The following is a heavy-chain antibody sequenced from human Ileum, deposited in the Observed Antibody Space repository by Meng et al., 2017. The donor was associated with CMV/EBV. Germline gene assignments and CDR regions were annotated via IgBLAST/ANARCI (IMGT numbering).Heavy chain of an antibody. CDR3: ARDPYHGAYDI. J-gene: IGHJ3*02. D-gene: IGHD2-21*01. CDR2: INRGDSVI. Sequence: GESLKISCASSRFTLSNHDMNWVRQAPGKGLEWLSHINRGDSVILYADSVKGRFTISRNNAKNSLYLQMNSLGGEDTAVYYCARDPYHGAYDIWGQGTMVTVSS. V-gene: IGHV3-48*03. CDR1: RFTLSNHD.